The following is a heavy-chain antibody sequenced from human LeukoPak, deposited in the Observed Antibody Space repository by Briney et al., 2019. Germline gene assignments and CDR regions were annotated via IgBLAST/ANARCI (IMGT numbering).Heavy chain of an antibody. J-gene: IGHJ5*02. CDR3: ARESDRYCSSTSCPNWYDP. CDR2: IYYSGST. D-gene: IGHD2-2*01. V-gene: IGHV4-39*07. CDR1: GGSITNSYYY. Sequence: SETLSLTCTVSGGSITNSYYYWGWIRQPPGTGLEWIGSIYYSGSTYYNPSLKSRVTISVDTSKNQFSLKLSSVTAADTAVYYCARESDRYCSSTSCPNWYDPWGQGTLATVSS.